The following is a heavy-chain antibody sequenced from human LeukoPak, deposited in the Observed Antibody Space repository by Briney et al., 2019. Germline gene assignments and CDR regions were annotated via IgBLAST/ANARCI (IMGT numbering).Heavy chain of an antibody. CDR1: GFTFSSYA. CDR2: ISSSSSYI. J-gene: IGHJ3*02. Sequence: GSLRLSCAASGFTFSSYAMHWVRQAPGKGLEWVSSISSSSSYICYADSVKGRFTISRDNAKNSLYLQMNSLRAEDTAVYYCARTIWSGSYYDAFDIWGQGTMVTVSS. D-gene: IGHD1-26*01. CDR3: ARTIWSGSYYDAFDI. V-gene: IGHV3-21*01.